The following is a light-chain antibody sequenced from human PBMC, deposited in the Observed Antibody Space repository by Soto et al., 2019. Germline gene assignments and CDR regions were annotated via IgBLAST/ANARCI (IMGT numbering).Light chain of an antibody. CDR1: SSNIGNNY. CDR2: ENN. Sequence: QSVLTQPPSVSAAPGQKVTISCSGSSSNIGNNYVSWYQQLPGPAPKPLIYENNKRPSGIPDRFSGSKSGTSATLGITGLQTGDEADYYCGTWDSSLSAGVFGTG. CDR3: GTWDSSLSAGV. J-gene: IGLJ1*01. V-gene: IGLV1-51*02.